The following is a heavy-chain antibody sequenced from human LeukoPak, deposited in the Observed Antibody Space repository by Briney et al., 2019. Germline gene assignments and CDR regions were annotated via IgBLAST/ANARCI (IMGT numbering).Heavy chain of an antibody. J-gene: IGHJ4*02. V-gene: IGHV1-69*01. CDR1: GGTFSSYA. Sequence: VASVKVSCKASGGTFSSYAISWVRQAPGQGLEWMGGIIPIFGTANYAQKFQGRVTITADESTSTAYMELSSLRSEDTAVYYCATSSGGYIDYWGQGTLVTVSS. CDR3: ATSSGGYIDY. CDR2: IIPIFGTA. D-gene: IGHD3-10*01.